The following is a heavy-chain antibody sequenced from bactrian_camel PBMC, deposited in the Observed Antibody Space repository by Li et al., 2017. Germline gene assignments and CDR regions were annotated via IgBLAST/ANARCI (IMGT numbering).Heavy chain of an antibody. J-gene: IGHJ6*01. Sequence: QLVESGGGSVQAGESLRLSCAVSGLTTGDYAMGWVRQAPGKGLEWVSTINNDGVNRYYVDSVKGRFTSSRDNARNTLYLQMNSLKPEDTAMYYCAANAYDSGAYAYTWAMAFGYWGQGTQVTVS. CDR1: GLTTGDYA. V-gene: IGHV3S14*01. CDR3: AANAYDSGAYAYTWAMAFGY. D-gene: IGHD2*01. CDR2: INNDGVNR.